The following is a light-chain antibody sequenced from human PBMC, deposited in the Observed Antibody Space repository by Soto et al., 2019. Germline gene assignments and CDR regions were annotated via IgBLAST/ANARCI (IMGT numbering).Light chain of an antibody. J-gene: IGLJ2*01. CDR1: SGSIASNY. CDR3: QSYDSSNVV. Sequence: NFMLTQPHSVSESPGKTVTISCTRSSGSIASNYVQWYQQRPGSAPTTVIYEDNQRPSGVPDRFSGSIDSSSNSASLTISGLTTEDEADYYCQSYDSSNVVLGGGTQLTVL. V-gene: IGLV6-57*04. CDR2: EDN.